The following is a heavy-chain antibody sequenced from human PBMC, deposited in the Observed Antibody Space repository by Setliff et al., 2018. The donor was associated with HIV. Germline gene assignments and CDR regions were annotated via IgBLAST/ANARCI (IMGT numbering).Heavy chain of an antibody. J-gene: IGHJ5*02. V-gene: IGHV1-46*01. CDR3: ARGGPLITMVRGVLRWFDP. CDR1: GYTFTSYY. D-gene: IGHD3-10*01. Sequence: ASVKVSCKASGYTFTSYYMHWVRQAPGQGLEWMGIINPSSGSTSYAQKFQGRVTMTRDTSTSTVYMELSSLRSEGTAVYYCARGGPLITMVRGVLRWFDPWGQGTLVTVSS. CDR2: INPSSGST.